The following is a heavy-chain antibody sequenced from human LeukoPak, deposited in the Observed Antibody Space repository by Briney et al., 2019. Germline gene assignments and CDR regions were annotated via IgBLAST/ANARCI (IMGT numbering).Heavy chain of an antibody. CDR1: GYTFTSYG. D-gene: IGHD2-2*01. V-gene: IGHV1-18*01. Sequence: ASVKVSCKASGYTFTSYGISWVRQAPGQGLEWMGWISAYNGNTNYAQKLQGRVTMTTGTSTSTAYMELRSLRSDDTAVYYCARVPSSTSCPDYWGQGTLVTVSS. J-gene: IGHJ4*02. CDR2: ISAYNGNT. CDR3: ARVPSSTSCPDY.